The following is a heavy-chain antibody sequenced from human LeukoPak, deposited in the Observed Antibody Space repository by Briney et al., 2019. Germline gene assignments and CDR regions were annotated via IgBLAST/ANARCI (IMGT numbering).Heavy chain of an antibody. Sequence: PSETLSLTCTVSGGSISSGGYYWSWIRQPAGKGLEWIGRIYTSGSTNYNPSLKSRVTISVDTSKNQFSLKLSSVTAADTAVYYCARDTPNYYYYMDVWGKGTTVTVSS. J-gene: IGHJ6*03. CDR3: ARDTPNYYYYMDV. V-gene: IGHV4-61*02. CDR1: GGSISSGGYY. CDR2: IYTSGST.